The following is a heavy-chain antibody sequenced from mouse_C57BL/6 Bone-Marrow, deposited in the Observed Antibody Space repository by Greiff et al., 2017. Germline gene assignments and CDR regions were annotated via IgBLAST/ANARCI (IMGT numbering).Heavy chain of an antibody. CDR1: GFTFSSYT. CDR3: ARLPPYYYGSSFDY. D-gene: IGHD1-1*01. J-gene: IGHJ2*01. Sequence: RVESGGGLVKPGGSLKLSCAASGFTFSSYTMSWVRQTPEKRLEWVATISGGGGNTYYPDSVKGRFTISRDNAKNTLYLQMSSLRSEDTALYYCARLPPYYYGSSFDYWGQGTTLTVSS. CDR2: ISGGGGNT. V-gene: IGHV5-9*01.